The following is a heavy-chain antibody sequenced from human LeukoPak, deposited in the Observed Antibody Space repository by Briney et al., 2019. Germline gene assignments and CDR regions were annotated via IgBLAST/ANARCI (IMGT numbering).Heavy chain of an antibody. D-gene: IGHD2-8*01. CDR1: GFTFSSYE. Sequence: GGSLRLSCAASGFTFSSYEMNWVRQAPGKGLEWVSYISSSGSTIYYADSVKGRFTISRDNAKNSLYLQMNSLRAEDTAVYYCARAGYCTNGVCWGDFDYWGQGTLVTVSS. CDR2: ISSSGSTI. CDR3: ARAGYCTNGVCWGDFDY. J-gene: IGHJ4*02. V-gene: IGHV3-48*03.